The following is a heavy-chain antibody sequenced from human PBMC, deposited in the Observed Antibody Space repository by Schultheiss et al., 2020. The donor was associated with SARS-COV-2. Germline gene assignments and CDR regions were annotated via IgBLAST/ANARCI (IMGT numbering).Heavy chain of an antibody. CDR1: GGSISSYY. CDR2: IYYSGST. J-gene: IGHJ4*02. CDR3: ARGNGDPLFDY. Sequence: SETLSLTCTVSGGSISSYYWSWIRQPPGKGLEWIGYIYYSGSTYYNPSLKSRVTISVDTSKNQFSLRLSSVTAADTAVYYCARGNGDPLFDYWGQGTLVTVSS. D-gene: IGHD4-17*01. V-gene: IGHV4-59*08.